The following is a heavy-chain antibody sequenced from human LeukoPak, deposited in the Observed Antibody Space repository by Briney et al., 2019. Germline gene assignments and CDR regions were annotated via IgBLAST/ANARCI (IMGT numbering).Heavy chain of an antibody. CDR3: ASISSTSCYFWARCGFDP. CDR1: GGSISSSGYC. CDR2: IDYSGNT. D-gene: IGHD2-2*01. J-gene: IGHJ5*02. Sequence: SETLSLTCTVSGGSISSSGYCWGWIRQPPGKGLEWIGSIDYSGNTNYNPSLKSRVTIAVDMSKNQFSLKLSSVTAADTAVYYCASISSTSCYFWARCGFDPWGQGTLVTVSS. V-gene: IGHV4-39*01.